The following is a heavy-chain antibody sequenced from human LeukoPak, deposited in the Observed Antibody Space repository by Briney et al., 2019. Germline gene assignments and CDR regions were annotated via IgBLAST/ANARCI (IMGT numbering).Heavy chain of an antibody. CDR2: ISGGGGST. CDR1: GFTFSNYA. V-gene: IGHV3-23*01. J-gene: IGHJ4*02. CDR3: ARGHYDFWSGYYDDY. Sequence: GGSLRLSCAASGFTFSNYAMSWVRQAPGKGLEWVSTISGGGGSTYYADSVKGRFTISRDNSKNTLYLQMNSLRAEDTAVYYCARGHYDFWSGYYDDYWGQGTLVTVSS. D-gene: IGHD3-3*01.